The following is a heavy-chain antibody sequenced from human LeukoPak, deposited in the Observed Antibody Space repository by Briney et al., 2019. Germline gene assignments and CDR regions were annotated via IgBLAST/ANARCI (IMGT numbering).Heavy chain of an antibody. J-gene: IGHJ4*02. CDR2: ISSSGSTT. CDR3: AKDMGGSYSVQPEEVDY. Sequence: PGGSLRLSCAASGFTFSDFQMSWIRQAPGKGLEWVSYISSSGSTTYYVDSVKGRFTISRDNAKKSLYLQLNSLRAEDTAVYYCAKDMGGSYSVQPEEVDYWGQGTLVTVSS. D-gene: IGHD1-26*01. V-gene: IGHV3-11*01. CDR1: GFTFSDFQ.